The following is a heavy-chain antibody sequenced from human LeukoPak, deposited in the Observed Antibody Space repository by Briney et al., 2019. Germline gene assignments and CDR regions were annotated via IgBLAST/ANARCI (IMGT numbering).Heavy chain of an antibody. Sequence: GGSLRLSCAASGFTFSNYWMSWVRQAPGKGLEWVANINQDGSEKYPVDSVKGRFTISRDNAKNSLYLQMNGLRPEDTAVCYCATDYGVYWGRGALVTVSP. J-gene: IGHJ4*02. CDR1: GFTFSNYW. D-gene: IGHD3-16*01. CDR2: INQDGSEK. V-gene: IGHV3-7*04. CDR3: ATDYGVY.